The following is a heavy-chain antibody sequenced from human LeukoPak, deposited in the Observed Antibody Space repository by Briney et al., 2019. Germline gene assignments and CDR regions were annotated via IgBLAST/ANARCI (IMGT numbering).Heavy chain of an antibody. J-gene: IGHJ4*02. V-gene: IGHV1-2*02. CDR2: INPNSGGT. D-gene: IGHD3-9*01. Sequence: ASVKVSCKASGYTFTGYYMHWVRQAPGQGLEWMGWINPNSGGTNYAQKFQGRVTMTRDTSISTAYMELSRLRSDDTAVYYCARAFYDILTGYATPIGYWGQGTLDTVSS. CDR3: ARAFYDILTGYATPIGY. CDR1: GYTFTGYY.